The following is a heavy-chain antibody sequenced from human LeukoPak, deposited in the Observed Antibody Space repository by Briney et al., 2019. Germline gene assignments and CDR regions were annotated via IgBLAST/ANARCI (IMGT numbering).Heavy chain of an antibody. CDR1: GFTFSGYA. D-gene: IGHD4-11*01. CDR2: ISYDGSNK. CDR3: ARGYDYSKHYYYYYMDV. Sequence: GGSLRLSCAASGFTFSGYAMHWVRQAPGKGLEWVAVISYDGSNKYYADSVKGRFTISRDNSKNTLYLQMNSLRAEDTAVYYCARGYDYSKHYYYYYMDVWGKGTTVTVSS. J-gene: IGHJ6*03. V-gene: IGHV3-30*01.